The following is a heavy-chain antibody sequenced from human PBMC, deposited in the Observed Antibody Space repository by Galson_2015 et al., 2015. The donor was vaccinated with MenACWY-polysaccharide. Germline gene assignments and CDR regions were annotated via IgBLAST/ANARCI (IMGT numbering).Heavy chain of an antibody. Sequence: SMRLSCAASGFTFNSYAMHWVRQAPSKGLEWLAVISYAETNKYYADSVKGRFTLSRDNSKNNLYLQMNSLRAEDTAVFYCARAYCDRITCYGMDVWGQGTTVAASS. V-gene: IGHV3-30-3*01. CDR2: ISYAETNK. D-gene: IGHD2/OR15-2a*01. CDR3: ARAYCDRITCYGMDV. CDR1: GFTFNSYA. J-gene: IGHJ6*02.